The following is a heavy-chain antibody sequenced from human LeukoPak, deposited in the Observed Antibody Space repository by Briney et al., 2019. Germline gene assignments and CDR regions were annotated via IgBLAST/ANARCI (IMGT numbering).Heavy chain of an antibody. Sequence: GGSLRLSCAASGFTFTTYAMSWVXQAPGKGLEWVSAISGSGSSTYYADSVKGRFTISRDNSKNTLYLQMNSLRAEDTAVYYCARGGTMYYGSGNFDYWGQGTLVTVSS. J-gene: IGHJ4*02. CDR1: GFTFTTYA. D-gene: IGHD3-10*01. CDR3: ARGGTMYYGSGNFDY. CDR2: ISGSGSST. V-gene: IGHV3-23*01.